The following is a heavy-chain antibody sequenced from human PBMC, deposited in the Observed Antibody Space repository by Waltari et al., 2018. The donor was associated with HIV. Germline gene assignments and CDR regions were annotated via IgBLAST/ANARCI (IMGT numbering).Heavy chain of an antibody. CDR3: ASGSHYCSGGSCDYYYYDMDV. J-gene: IGHJ6*02. CDR2: INWNGGST. Sequence: VQLVESGGGVVRPGGSLRLSCAASGITFDDYGMSWVRQAPGKGLEWVSGINWNGGSTGYADSVKGRFTISRDNAKKSLFLQMNSLRAEDTALYYCASGSHYCSGGSCDYYYYDMDVWGQGTTVTVSS. V-gene: IGHV3-20*04. D-gene: IGHD2-15*01. CDR1: GITFDDYG.